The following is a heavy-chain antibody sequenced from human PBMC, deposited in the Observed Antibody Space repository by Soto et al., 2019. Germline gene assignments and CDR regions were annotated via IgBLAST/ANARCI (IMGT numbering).Heavy chain of an antibody. CDR2: INHSGST. CDR1: GGSFSGYY. V-gene: IGHV4-34*01. Sequence: PSETLSLTCAVYGGSFSGYYWSWIRQPPGKGLEWIGEINHSGSTNYNPSLKSRVTISVDTSKNQFSLKLSSVTAADTAVYYCARMAVNTGTIGYWGQGTLVTVSS. J-gene: IGHJ4*02. D-gene: IGHD1-1*01. CDR3: ARMAVNTGTIGY.